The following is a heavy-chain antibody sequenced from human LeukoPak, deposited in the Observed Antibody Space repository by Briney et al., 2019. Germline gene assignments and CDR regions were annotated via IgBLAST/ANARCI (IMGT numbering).Heavy chain of an antibody. D-gene: IGHD3-10*01. J-gene: IGHJ3*02. Sequence: GSLRLSCAASGFTFSSYGMHWVRQAPGKGLAWVAFIRYDGGNKYYADSVKGRFTISRDNSKNTLYLQMNSLRAEDTAVYYCARDFPYYYGSGSYSNNDAFDIWGQGTMVTVSS. CDR3: ARDFPYYYGSGSYSNNDAFDI. CDR2: IRYDGGNK. V-gene: IGHV3-30*02. CDR1: GFTFSSYG.